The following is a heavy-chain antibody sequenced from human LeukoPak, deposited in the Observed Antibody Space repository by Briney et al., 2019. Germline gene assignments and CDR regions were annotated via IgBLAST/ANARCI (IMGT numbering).Heavy chain of an antibody. CDR3: ARGEDGDYYFQH. CDR2: INHSGSS. CDR1: GGSVSSGPYY. D-gene: IGHD4-17*01. V-gene: IGHV4-39*07. J-gene: IGHJ1*01. Sequence: SETLSLTCTVSGGSVSSGPYYWGWIRQPPGEGLEWIGEINHSGSSNYNPSLKSRVTISVDTSKNQFSLKLGSVTAADTAVYYCARGEDGDYYFQHWGQGTLVTVSS.